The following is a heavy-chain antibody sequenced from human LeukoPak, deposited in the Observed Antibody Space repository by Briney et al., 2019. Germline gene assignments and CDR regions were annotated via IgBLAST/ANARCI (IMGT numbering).Heavy chain of an antibody. J-gene: IGHJ5*02. Sequence: PSETLSLTCTVSGGSISSGGYSWSWIRQPPGKGLEWIGYIYHSGSTNYNPSLKSRVTISVDTSKNQFSLKLSSVTAADTAVYYCARANEFNWFDPWGQGTLVTVSS. CDR2: IYHSGST. CDR1: GGSISSGGYS. D-gene: IGHD1-1*01. CDR3: ARANEFNWFDP. V-gene: IGHV4-61*08.